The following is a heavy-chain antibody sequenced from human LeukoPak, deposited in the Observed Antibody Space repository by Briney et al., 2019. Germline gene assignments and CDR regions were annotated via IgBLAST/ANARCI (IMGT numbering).Heavy chain of an antibody. J-gene: IGHJ4*02. V-gene: IGHV1-69*04. CDR3: ASRGSGYYFDY. D-gene: IGHD3-10*01. CDR2: IIPILGIA. Sequence: VASVKVSCKASGGTFSSYAISWVRQAPRQGLEWMGRIIPILGIANYAQKFQGRVTITADKSTSTVYMELSSLRSEDTAVYYCASRGSGYYFDYWGQGTLVTVSS. CDR1: GGTFSSYA.